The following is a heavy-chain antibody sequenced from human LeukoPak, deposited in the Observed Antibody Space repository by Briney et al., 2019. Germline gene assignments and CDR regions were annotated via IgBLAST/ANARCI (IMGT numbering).Heavy chain of an antibody. D-gene: IGHD6-13*01. J-gene: IGHJ6*02. CDR3: AREDSSNTGPHYYYGMDV. CDR2: IIPILGIA. Sequence: ASVKVSCKASGGTFSSYAISWVRQAPGQGLEWMGRIIPILGIANYAQKFQGRVTITADKSTSTAYMELSSLRSEDTAVYYCAREDSSNTGPHYYYGMDVWGQGTTVTVSS. CDR1: GGTFSSYA. V-gene: IGHV1-69*04.